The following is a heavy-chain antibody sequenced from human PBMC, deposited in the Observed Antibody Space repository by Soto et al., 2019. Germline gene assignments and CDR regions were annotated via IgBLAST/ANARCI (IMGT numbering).Heavy chain of an antibody. V-gene: IGHV3-33*01. D-gene: IGHD4-17*01. Sequence: GGSLRLSCAACGFTFSNYGMHWVRQAPGKGLEWVAVIWYDGSNKYYADSVKGRFTISRDNPKNSLYLQMNSLRADDTAVYYCARXPLSYGDYAQTYWYFDLWGPGTRVTVSS. CDR3: ARXPLSYGDYAQTYWYFDL. J-gene: IGHJ2*01. CDR2: IWYDGSNK. CDR1: GFTFSNYG.